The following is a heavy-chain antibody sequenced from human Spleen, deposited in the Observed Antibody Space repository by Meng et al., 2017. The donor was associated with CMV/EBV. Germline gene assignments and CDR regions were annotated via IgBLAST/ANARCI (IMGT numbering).Heavy chain of an antibody. J-gene: IGHJ6*02. Sequence: ASVKVSCKAAGYTFTGYYMHWVRQAPGQGLELMGWINPNSGGTNYAQKFQGSVTMTRDTSISTAYMELSRLRSDDTAVYCCARNSGSYGGSDYYYGMDVWGQGTTVTVSS. V-gene: IGHV1-2*02. CDR3: ARNSGSYGGSDYYYGMDV. D-gene: IGHD1-26*01. CDR1: GYTFTGYY. CDR2: INPNSGGT.